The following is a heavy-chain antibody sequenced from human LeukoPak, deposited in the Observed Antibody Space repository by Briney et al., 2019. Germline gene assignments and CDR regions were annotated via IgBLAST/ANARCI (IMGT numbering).Heavy chain of an antibody. CDR1: GGSISSHY. Sequence: SETLSLTCTVSGGSISSHYWSWIRQPPGKGLEWIGYIYYSGSTNYNPSLKSRVTISVDTSENQFSLKLSSVTAADTAVYYCARELRENWFDPWGQGTLVTVSS. CDR2: IYYSGST. V-gene: IGHV4-59*11. CDR3: ARELRENWFDP. J-gene: IGHJ5*02. D-gene: IGHD3-16*01.